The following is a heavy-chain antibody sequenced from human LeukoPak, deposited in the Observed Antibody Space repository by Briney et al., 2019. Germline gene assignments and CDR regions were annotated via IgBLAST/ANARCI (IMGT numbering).Heavy chain of an antibody. J-gene: IGHJ5*02. Sequence: ASVKVSCKASGYTFTSYDINWVRQAPGQGLEWIGWMNPNSGDTGYPQKFQGRVTMTRDTSITTAYMELSSLRSEDTAVYYCARSGFGSGISFDLWGQGTLATVSS. CDR1: GYTFTSYD. D-gene: IGHD3-10*01. V-gene: IGHV1-8*01. CDR2: MNPNSGDT. CDR3: ARSGFGSGISFDL.